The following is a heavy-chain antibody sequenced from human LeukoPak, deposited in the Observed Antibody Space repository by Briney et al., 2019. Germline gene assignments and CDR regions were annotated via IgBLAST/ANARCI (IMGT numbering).Heavy chain of an antibody. J-gene: IGHJ4*02. V-gene: IGHV3-23*01. D-gene: IGHD3-10*01. CDR3: AKRGVVIRVFLVGFHKEAYYFDS. Sequence: GGSLRLSCAVSGITLSNYGMSWVRQAPGEGLEWAAGISDSGGRTNYADSVKGRFTISRDNPKNTLYLQMNSLRAEDTAVYFCAKRGVVIRVFLVGFHKEAYYFDSWGQGALVTVSS. CDR2: ISDSGGRT. CDR1: GITLSNYG.